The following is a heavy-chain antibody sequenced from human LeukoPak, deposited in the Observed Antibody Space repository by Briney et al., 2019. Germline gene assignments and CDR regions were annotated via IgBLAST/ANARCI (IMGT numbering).Heavy chain of an antibody. J-gene: IGHJ4*02. CDR3: ARHRRVTNWYVDF. CDR1: GGSISTNSNFF. Sequence: PSETLSLTCTVSGGSISTNSNFFWGRIRQPPGKGLDWIGIVYYAGTTYYNPSLKSRVTIFVDTSKNLFSLRLTSVTAADTAVYYCARHRRVTNWYVDFWGQGTLVTVSS. CDR2: VYYAGTT. V-gene: IGHV4-39*01. D-gene: IGHD1-1*01.